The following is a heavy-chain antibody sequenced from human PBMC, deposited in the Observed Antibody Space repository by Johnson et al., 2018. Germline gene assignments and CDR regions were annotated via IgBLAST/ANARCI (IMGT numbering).Heavy chain of an antibody. J-gene: IGHJ6*03. D-gene: IGHD2-21*01. Sequence: VQLVESGGGLVQPGRSXRLSCTASGFTFGDYAMSWFRQAPGKGLEWVGFIRSKAYGGTTEYAASVKGRFPNSRDDSKSIAYLQMNSLKTEDTAVYYCARGGGGDPDYYYYYMDGWGKGTTVTVSS. CDR3: ARGGGGDPDYYYYYMDG. CDR2: IRSKAYGGTT. V-gene: IGHV3-49*03. CDR1: GFTFGDYA.